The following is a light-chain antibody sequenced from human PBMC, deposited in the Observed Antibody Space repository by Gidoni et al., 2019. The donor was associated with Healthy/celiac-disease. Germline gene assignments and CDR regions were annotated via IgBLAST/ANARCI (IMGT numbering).Light chain of an antibody. CDR1: QGISSY. CDR2: AAS. CDR3: QQLEA. J-gene: IGKJ2*01. V-gene: IGKV1-9*01. Sequence: DIQLTQSPSFLSASVGDRVTITCRASQGISSYLAWYQQKPGKAPKLLIYAASTLQSGVPSSFSGSGSGTEFTLTISSLQPEDFATYYCQQLEAFGQGTKLEIK.